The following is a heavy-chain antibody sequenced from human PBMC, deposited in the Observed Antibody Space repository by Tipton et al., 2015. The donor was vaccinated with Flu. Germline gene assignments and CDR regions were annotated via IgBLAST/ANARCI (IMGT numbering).Heavy chain of an antibody. V-gene: IGHV4-61*01. CDR2: YGYGDTT. CDR1: GGSVSSGIFY. J-gene: IGHJ4*02. D-gene: IGHD2-2*01. CDR3: ARVDRNIVVPAARL. Sequence: GLVKPSETLSLTCTVSGGSVSSGIFYWTWIRQPPGRGLEWIGHRRYGYGDTTHPNPSLRSRVTISIDTSKNKFSLNLTSVTAADTAVYFCARVDRNIVVPAARLWGQGTLVTVSS.